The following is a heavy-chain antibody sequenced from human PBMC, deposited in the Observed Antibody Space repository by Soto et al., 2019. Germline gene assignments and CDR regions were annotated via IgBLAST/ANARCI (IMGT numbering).Heavy chain of an antibody. Sequence: QAQLVQSGGEMKKPGASVKVSCKASGYTFSTYGITWVRQAPGQGLDWMGWINPLKGDTKSAANFQDRVTMTTDTSTRTAYMELRSLISDDTAVYYCARVKVPAAILGAFDLWGQGTLVTVSS. CDR3: ARVKVPAAILGAFDL. D-gene: IGHD2-2*02. CDR2: INPLKGDT. J-gene: IGHJ3*01. CDR1: GYTFSTYG. V-gene: IGHV1-18*01.